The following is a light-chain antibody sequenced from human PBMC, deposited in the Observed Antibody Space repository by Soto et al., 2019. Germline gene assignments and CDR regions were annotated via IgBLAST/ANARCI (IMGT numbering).Light chain of an antibody. CDR2: DVS. CDR1: SSDVGSYIF. J-gene: IGLJ2*01. V-gene: IGLV2-14*03. Sequence: QSALTQPASVSGSPGQSITISCTGTSSDVGSYIFVSWYQQHPGKAPKLMIYDVSNRPSGVSNRFSGSKSGNTASLTISGLQAEYEADYYCSSYISSSIPVVFGGGTKVTVL. CDR3: SSYISSSIPVV.